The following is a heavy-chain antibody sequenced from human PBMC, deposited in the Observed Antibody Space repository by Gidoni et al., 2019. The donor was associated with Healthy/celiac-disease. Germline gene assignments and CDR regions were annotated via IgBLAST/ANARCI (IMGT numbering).Heavy chain of an antibody. CDR2: IDPSDSYT. D-gene: IGHD4-17*01. V-gene: IGHV5-10-1*03. J-gene: IGHJ6*03. Sequence: EVQLVQSGAEVKKPGASLRISCKGSGYSFTSYWISWVRQMPGKGLEWMGRIDPSDSYTNYSPSFQGHDTSSADKSISTAYLQWSSLKASDTAMYYCARLSYGDHHYYYYMDVWGKGTTVTVSS. CDR1: GYSFTSYW. CDR3: ARLSYGDHHYYYYMDV.